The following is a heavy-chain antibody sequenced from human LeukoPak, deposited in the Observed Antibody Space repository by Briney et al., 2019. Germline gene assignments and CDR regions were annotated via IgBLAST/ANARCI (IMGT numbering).Heavy chain of an antibody. CDR1: GFTFSSYD. CDR3: ARGGWRGYEYYFDY. CDR2: IGTAGDT. V-gene: IGHV3-13*01. Sequence: GGSLRLSCAASGFTFSSYDMHWVRQAIGKGLEWVSAIGTAGDTYYPGSVKGRFTISRENAKNSLYLQMNSLRAGDTAVYYCARGGWRGYEYYFDYWGQGTLVTVSS. D-gene: IGHD3-3*01. J-gene: IGHJ4*02.